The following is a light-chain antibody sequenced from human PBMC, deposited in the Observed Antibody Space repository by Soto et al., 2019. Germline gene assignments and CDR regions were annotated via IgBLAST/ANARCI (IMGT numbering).Light chain of an antibody. J-gene: IGKJ5*01. CDR1: QYINTR. Sequence: EIVLTQSPATLSSFPGDRVTLSCRASQYINTRLAWYQHRPGQAPRLLIQGASNRANGIPDRCSGSGSGTDLTLTISRLEPEDFAVYDCQLRSNWPPITFGQGTRLEIK. CDR2: GAS. CDR3: QLRSNWPPIT. V-gene: IGKV3-11*01.